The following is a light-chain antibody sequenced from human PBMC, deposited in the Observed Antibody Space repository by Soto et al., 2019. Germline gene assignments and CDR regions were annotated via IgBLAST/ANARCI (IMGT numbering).Light chain of an antibody. V-gene: IGKV3-20*01. Sequence: EIVMAQSPGTLSLSPGERATHSCRASQSVSSSYLAWYQQKPGQAPRLLIYGASSRATGIPDRFSGSGSGTEFTLTISSLQPDDFATYYCQQYNSYETFGQGTKVDIK. J-gene: IGKJ1*01. CDR1: QSVSSSY. CDR3: QQYNSYET. CDR2: GAS.